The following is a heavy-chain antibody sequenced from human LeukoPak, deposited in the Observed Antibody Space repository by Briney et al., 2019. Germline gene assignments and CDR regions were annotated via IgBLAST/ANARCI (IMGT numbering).Heavy chain of an antibody. CDR3: AGGSGRYGYYYNYMDV. V-gene: IGHV1-58*02. CDR1: GFTFTSSG. D-gene: IGHD1-26*01. Sequence: SVKVSCKASGFTFTSSGMQWVRQARGQRLEWMGWIVVGSGNTNYAQKFQERVTITRDMSTSTAYMELRSLRSEDMALYYCAGGSGRYGYYYNYMDVWGKGTTVTVSS. CDR2: IVVGSGNT. J-gene: IGHJ6*03.